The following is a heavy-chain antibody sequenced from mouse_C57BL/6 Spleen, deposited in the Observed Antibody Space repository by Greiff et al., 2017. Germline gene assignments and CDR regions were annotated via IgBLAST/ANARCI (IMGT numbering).Heavy chain of an antibody. CDR1: GYTFTDYN. Sequence: EVQLQQSGPELVKPGASVKMSCKASGYTFTDYNMHWVKQSHGKSLEWIGYINPNYGGTSYNQKFKGKATLTVNKSSSTAYMELRSLTSEDSAVYYCARTTVVAPYAMDYWGQGTSVTVSS. D-gene: IGHD1-1*01. CDR2: INPNYGGT. J-gene: IGHJ4*01. CDR3: ARTTVVAPYAMDY. V-gene: IGHV1-22*01.